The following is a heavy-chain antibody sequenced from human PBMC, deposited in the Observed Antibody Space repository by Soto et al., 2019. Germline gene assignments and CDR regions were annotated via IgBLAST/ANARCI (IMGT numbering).Heavy chain of an antibody. CDR1: GDSVSRNNVT. V-gene: IGHV6-1*01. J-gene: IGHJ4*02. Sequence: QLQLQLSGPGLVKPSQTLSLTCAISGDSVSRNNVTWNWIRTSPSRGLEWLGRTFYRAKYYNDYAFSVKGRITINADTSETQFSLKMTSVTPDDTAVYFCARNEGSGYDYSVYFWGQGILVTVAS. D-gene: IGHD5-12*01. CDR3: ARNEGSGYDYSVYF. CDR2: TFYRAKYYN.